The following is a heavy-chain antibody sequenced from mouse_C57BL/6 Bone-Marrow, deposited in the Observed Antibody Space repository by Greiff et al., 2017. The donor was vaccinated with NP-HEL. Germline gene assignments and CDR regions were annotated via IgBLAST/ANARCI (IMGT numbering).Heavy chain of an antibody. J-gene: IGHJ2*01. D-gene: IGHD1-1*01. CDR1: GYTFTSYL. V-gene: IGHV1-72*01. CDR3: ERDYYGSSAFDY. CDR2: IDPNSGGT. Sequence: QVQLQQPGAELVKPGASVKLSCKASGYTFTSYLMHWVKQRPGRGLEWIGSIDPNSGGTKYNEKFKSKATLTVDKPSSTAYMQLNSLTSEDSAVYYCERDYYGSSAFDYWGQGTTLTVSS.